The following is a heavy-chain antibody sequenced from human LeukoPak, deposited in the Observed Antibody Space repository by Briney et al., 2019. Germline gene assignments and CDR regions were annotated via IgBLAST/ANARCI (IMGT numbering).Heavy chain of an antibody. J-gene: IGHJ4*02. CDR3: ARAELRYFDWPPGDY. CDR2: INTDGSST. Sequence: GGSLRLSCAASGFIFSSYWMHWVRQAPGKGLVWVSRINTDGSSTSYGDSVKGRFTISRDNAKNTLYLQMNSLRAEDTAVYYCARAELRYFDWPPGDYWGQGTLVTVSS. CDR1: GFIFSSYW. D-gene: IGHD3-9*01. V-gene: IGHV3-74*01.